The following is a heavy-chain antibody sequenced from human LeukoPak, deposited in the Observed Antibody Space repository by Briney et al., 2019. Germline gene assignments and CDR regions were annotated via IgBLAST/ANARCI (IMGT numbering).Heavy chain of an antibody. J-gene: IGHJ4*02. CDR1: RFTFSSYW. CDR2: IRSKTYGATT. V-gene: IGHV3-71*01. CDR3: ARHKAVAITYFDH. Sequence: GGSLRLSCAASRFTFSSYWLHWVRQAPGKGLEWVGFIRSKTYGATTEYATSVKGRFTISRDDSKSIAYLQMNGLETEDTAFYYCARHKAVAITYFDHWGQGTLVTVSS. D-gene: IGHD6-19*01.